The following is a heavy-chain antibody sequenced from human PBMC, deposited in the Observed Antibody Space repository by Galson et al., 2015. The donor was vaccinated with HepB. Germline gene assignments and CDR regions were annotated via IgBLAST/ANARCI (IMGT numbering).Heavy chain of an antibody. CDR3: ARGQWVTPGNWCFDL. J-gene: IGHJ2*01. D-gene: IGHD1-14*01. CDR2: VFYSGST. Sequence: TLSLTCPVSGGSIRSRSYFWGWIRQPPGKGLEWIGSVFYSGSTYYNPSLRSRFTVSIDTPKNQFSLRLSSITAADTAVYYCARGQWVTPGNWCFDLWGRGTLVTVSS. V-gene: IGHV4-39*07. CDR1: GGSIRSRSYF.